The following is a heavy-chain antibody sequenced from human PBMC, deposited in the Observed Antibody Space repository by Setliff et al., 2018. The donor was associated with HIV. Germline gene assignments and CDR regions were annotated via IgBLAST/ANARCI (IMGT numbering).Heavy chain of an antibody. CDR1: GGSMTDHQ. D-gene: IGHD3-10*01. J-gene: IGHJ4*02. CDR2: IYYSGGT. V-gene: IGHV4-59*11. Sequence: SETLSLTCTVSGGSMTDHQWNWLRQAPGKGLEWIGYIYYSGGTTYNPSLEGRVTISLDTPNNQFSLRVRYVSTADTAVYYCARDLRGSWALDYWGQGTLVTVSS. CDR3: ARDLRGSWALDY.